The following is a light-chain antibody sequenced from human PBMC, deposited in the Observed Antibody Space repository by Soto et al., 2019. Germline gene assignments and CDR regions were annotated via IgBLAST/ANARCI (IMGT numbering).Light chain of an antibody. CDR1: ESLMHRNGYNY. CDR2: LGS. J-gene: IGKJ5*01. CDR3: MQALQTSIT. Sequence: DIVMTQSPLSLPVTPGEPASISCGSSESLMHRNGYNYLDWYLQKPGQSPQLLIYLGSNRASGVPDRFSGSGSGTDFTLKINRVEAEDVGVYYCMQALQTSITFGQGTRLEIK. V-gene: IGKV2-28*01.